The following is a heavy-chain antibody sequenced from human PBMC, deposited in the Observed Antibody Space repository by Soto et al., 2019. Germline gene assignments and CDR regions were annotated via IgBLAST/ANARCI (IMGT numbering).Heavy chain of an antibody. J-gene: IGHJ3*02. CDR3: ARADQEMATAPAFDI. Sequence: SETLSLTCTVPGGSISSYYWSWIRQPPGKGLEWIGYIYYSGSTNYNPSLKSRVTISVDTSKNQFSLKLSSVTAADTAVYYCARADQEMATAPAFDIWGQGTMVT. D-gene: IGHD5-12*01. V-gene: IGHV4-59*01. CDR1: GGSISSYY. CDR2: IYYSGST.